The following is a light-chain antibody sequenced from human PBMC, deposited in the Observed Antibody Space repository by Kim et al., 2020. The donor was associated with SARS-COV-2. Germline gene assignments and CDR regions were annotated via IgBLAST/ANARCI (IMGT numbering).Light chain of an antibody. J-gene: IGLJ2*01. CDR2: GKN. Sequence: LGQTVRITCQGDSLRSYYASWYQQKPGQAPVLLIYGKNSRPSGIPDRFSGSSSGNTASLTITGAQAEDEAVYYCHSRDSSGNLHVLFGGGTQLTVL. CDR1: SLRSYY. CDR3: HSRDSSGNLHVL. V-gene: IGLV3-19*01.